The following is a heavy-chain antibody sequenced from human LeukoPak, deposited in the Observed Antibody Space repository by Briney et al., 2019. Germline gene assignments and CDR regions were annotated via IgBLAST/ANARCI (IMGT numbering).Heavy chain of an antibody. CDR2: ISSSGSTI. D-gene: IGHD6-13*01. V-gene: IGHV3-48*03. CDR1: GFTFGDYA. CDR3: ARDAPSIAAQVDY. J-gene: IGHJ4*02. Sequence: HTGGSLRLSCIASGFTFGDYAMNWVRQAPGKGLEWISYISSSGSTIYYADSVKGRFTISRDNAKNSLYLQMNSLRAEDTAVYYCARDAPSIAAQVDYWGQGTLVTVSS.